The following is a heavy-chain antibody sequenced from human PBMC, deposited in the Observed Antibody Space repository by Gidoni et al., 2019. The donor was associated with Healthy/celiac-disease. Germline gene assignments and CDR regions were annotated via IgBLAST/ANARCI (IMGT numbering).Heavy chain of an antibody. CDR2: ISGDGGST. D-gene: IGHD3-10*01. CDR3: AKDMLGFGELLAPDY. CDR1: VFTFDDYA. J-gene: IGHJ4*02. Sequence: DVQLVESGGVVVQPGWSLRLYCADSVFTFDDYAMHWVRQDPGKGLEWVSLISGDGGSTYYEDSVKGRLTISRDNSKNSMYLQMNSLRTEDTALYYCAKDMLGFGELLAPDYWGQGTLVTVSS. V-gene: IGHV3-43*02.